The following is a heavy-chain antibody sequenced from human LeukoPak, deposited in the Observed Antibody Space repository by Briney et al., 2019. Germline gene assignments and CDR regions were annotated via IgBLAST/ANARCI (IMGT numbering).Heavy chain of an antibody. CDR3: ARARGSSWSDTLFDY. CDR1: GFTFSDHY. Sequence: PGGSLRLSCAASGFTFSDHYMDWVRQAPGKGLEWVGRIRKKTYSYTTEYAASVKGRFTISRDDSKNSLYLQMNSLKTEDTAVYYCARARGSSWSDTLFDYWGQGTLVTVSS. CDR2: IRKKTYSYTT. D-gene: IGHD6-13*01. V-gene: IGHV3-72*01. J-gene: IGHJ4*02.